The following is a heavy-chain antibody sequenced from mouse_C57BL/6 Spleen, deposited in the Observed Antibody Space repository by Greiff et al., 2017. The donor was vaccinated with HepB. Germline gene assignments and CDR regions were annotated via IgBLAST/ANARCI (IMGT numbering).Heavy chain of an antibody. D-gene: IGHD1-1*01. CDR1: GYSITSGYY. V-gene: IGHV3-6*01. CDR2: ISYDGSN. CDR3: ARDKAFYYGSSYPYYAMDY. J-gene: IGHJ4*01. Sequence: EVQLQQSGPGLMKPSQSLSLTCSVTGYSITSGYYWNWIRQFPGNKLEWMGYISYDGSNNYNPSLKNRISITRDTSKNQFFLKLNSVTTEDTATYYCARDKAFYYGSSYPYYAMDYWGQGTSVTVSS.